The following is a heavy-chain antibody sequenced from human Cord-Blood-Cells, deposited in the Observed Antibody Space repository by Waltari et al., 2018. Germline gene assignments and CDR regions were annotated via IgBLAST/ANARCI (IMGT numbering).Heavy chain of an antibody. CDR3: ARRGDGGYYVDY. V-gene: IGHV5-51*01. D-gene: IGHD3-16*01. CDR2: IYAGDSVT. CDR1: GYSFTSYC. J-gene: IGHJ4*02. Sequence: VQLGQSGAAVKQPGESLKISCKGSGYSFTSYCIGWVRQRPGTGLEWMGGIYAGDSVTRHDPTFQGQGTMSADKHISTACLQWSRRKASDTAMDYCARRGDGGYYVDYWGQGTLVTGSS.